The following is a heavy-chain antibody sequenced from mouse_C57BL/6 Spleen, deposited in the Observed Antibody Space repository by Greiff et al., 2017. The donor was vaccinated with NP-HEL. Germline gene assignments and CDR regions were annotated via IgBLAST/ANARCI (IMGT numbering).Heavy chain of an antibody. CDR1: GFTFSDYG. V-gene: IGHV5-17*01. CDR2: ISSGSSTI. J-gene: IGHJ4*01. CDR3: ARGDYYGNHYYYAMDY. D-gene: IGHD2-1*01. Sequence: EVQVVESGGGLVKPGGSLKLSCAASGFTFSDYGMHWVRQAPEKGLEWVAYISSGSSTIYYADTVKGRFTISRDNAKNTLFLQMTSLRSEDTAMYYCARGDYYGNHYYYAMDYWGQGTSVTVSS.